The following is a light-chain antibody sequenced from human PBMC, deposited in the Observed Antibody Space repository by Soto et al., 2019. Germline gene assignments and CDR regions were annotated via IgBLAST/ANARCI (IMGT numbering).Light chain of an antibody. Sequence: QPVLTQSPSASASLGASVKLTCTLSSGHSSNAIAWHQQQPEKGPRYLMKVNSDGSHIKGDGIPDRFSGSSSGAERHLTISSLQSEDEADYYCQTWGTGIHVVFGGGTKLTVL. V-gene: IGLV4-69*01. CDR2: VNSDGSH. CDR1: SGHSSNA. J-gene: IGLJ2*01. CDR3: QTWGTGIHVV.